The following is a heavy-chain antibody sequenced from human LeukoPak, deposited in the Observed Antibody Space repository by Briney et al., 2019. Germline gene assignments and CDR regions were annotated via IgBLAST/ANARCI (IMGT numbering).Heavy chain of an antibody. V-gene: IGHV1-69*06. CDR2: IIPIFGTA. J-gene: IGHJ3*02. CDR3: ASPQSGIAVAGIGAFDI. CDR1: GGTFSSYA. D-gene: IGHD6-19*01. Sequence: ASVKVSCKASGGTFSSYAISWVRQAPGQGLEWMGGIIPIFGTANYAQKFQGRVTITADKSTSTAYMELSSLRSEDTAVYYCASPQSGIAVAGIGAFDIWGQGTMVTVSS.